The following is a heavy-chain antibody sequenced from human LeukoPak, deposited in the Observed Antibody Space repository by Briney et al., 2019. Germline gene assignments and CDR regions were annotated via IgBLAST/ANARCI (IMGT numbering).Heavy chain of an antibody. Sequence: GASVKVSCKASGNIFTSSYTHWVRQAPGQGLEWMGVINPSDGTRNYAQKFQGRVTMTRDMSTSTVYMDLSSLRSEDTAVYYCARVQVGATIRFDYWGQGTLVTVSS. V-gene: IGHV1-46*01. D-gene: IGHD1-26*01. J-gene: IGHJ4*02. CDR1: GNIFTSSY. CDR2: INPSDGTR. CDR3: ARVQVGATIRFDY.